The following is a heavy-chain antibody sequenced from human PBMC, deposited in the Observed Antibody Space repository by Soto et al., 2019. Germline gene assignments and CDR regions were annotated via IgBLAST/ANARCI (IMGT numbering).Heavy chain of an antibody. CDR3: GRDDYGIFPY. Sequence: QVQLVQSGTEVKKPGASVKVSCQASGYSISAYYIHWVRQAPGQGLEWMGWIDPKNGGTVSAQKFQGRLTMTRDTSNSPVYMDLSGLTSDDTALYYCGRDDYGIFPYWGQGSLVTVSS. CDR1: GYSISAYY. D-gene: IGHD3-10*01. J-gene: IGHJ4*02. CDR2: IDPKNGGT. V-gene: IGHV1-2*02.